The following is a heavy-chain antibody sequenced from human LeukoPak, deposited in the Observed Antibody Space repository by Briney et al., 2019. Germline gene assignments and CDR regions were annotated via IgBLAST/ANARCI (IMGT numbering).Heavy chain of an antibody. V-gene: IGHV5-51*01. J-gene: IGHJ4*02. CDR1: GYSFTSYW. D-gene: IGHD2-2*02. Sequence: GESLQISCKGSGYSFTSYWIGWVRQMPGKGLEWMGIIYPGDSDTRYSPSFQGQVTISADKSISTAYLQWSSLKASDTAMYYCARLGHCSSTSCYTYFIDYWGQGTLVTVSS. CDR2: IYPGDSDT. CDR3: ARLGHCSSTSCYTYFIDY.